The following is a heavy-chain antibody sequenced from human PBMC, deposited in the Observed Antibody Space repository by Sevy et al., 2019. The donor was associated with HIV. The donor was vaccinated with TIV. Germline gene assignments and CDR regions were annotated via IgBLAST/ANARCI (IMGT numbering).Heavy chain of an antibody. CDR3: ARDHRLSDFGDYVYYYYGLDV. J-gene: IGHJ6*02. Sequence: GGSLRLSCAASGFTFSSYAMSWVRQAPGKGLEWVAVISYDESNKYSADSVKGRFTISRDNSKNTLYLQMNSLRPEDTAVYYCARDHRLSDFGDYVYYYYGLDVWGQGTTVTVSS. D-gene: IGHD4-17*01. V-gene: IGHV3-30-3*01. CDR2: ISYDESNK. CDR1: GFTFSSYA.